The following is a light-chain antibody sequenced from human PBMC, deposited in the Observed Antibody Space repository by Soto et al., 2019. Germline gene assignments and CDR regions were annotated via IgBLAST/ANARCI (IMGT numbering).Light chain of an antibody. V-gene: IGKV3-11*01. CDR2: DAS. J-gene: IGKJ4*01. CDR3: QQRSSWPLT. Sequence: EIVLTQSPATLSLSPGERATLSCRASLSVGSYLAWYQQRPGQTPRLLIYDASNRAPGIPARFSGSGSGTDFTLTISSLEPEDFAVYYCQQRSSWPLTFGGGTKV. CDR1: LSVGSY.